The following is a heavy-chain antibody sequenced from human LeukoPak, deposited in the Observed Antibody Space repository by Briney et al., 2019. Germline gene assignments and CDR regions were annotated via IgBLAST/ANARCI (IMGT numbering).Heavy chain of an antibody. CDR2: IYSGGST. D-gene: IGHD3-22*01. V-gene: IGHV3-53*01. Sequence: GGSLRLSCAASGFTFSSYWMTWVRQAPGKGLEWVSVIYSGGSTYYADSVKGRFTISRDNSKNTLYLQMNSLRAEDTAVYYCARSMIAAISGAFDIWGQGTMVTVSS. CDR1: GFTFSSYW. CDR3: ARSMIAAISGAFDI. J-gene: IGHJ3*02.